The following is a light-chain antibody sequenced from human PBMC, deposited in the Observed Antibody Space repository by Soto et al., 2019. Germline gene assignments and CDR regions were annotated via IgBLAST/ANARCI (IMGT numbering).Light chain of an antibody. CDR1: QSIRSF. Sequence: DIQMTQSPSSLSASVGDRVTITCRASQSIRSFLNWYQQKPGKAPKLLIYAASSLHSGVPSRFSGSGSGTDFTLTISSLQPEDFATYYCQQSFSSPPWTFGQGTKVDIK. CDR3: QQSFSSPPWT. V-gene: IGKV1-39*01. J-gene: IGKJ1*01. CDR2: AAS.